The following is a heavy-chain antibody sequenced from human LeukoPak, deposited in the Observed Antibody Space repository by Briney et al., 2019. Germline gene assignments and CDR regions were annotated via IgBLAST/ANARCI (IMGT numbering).Heavy chain of an antibody. J-gene: IGHJ4*02. D-gene: IGHD5-24*01. CDR3: VREEIIKRFDY. V-gene: IGHV6-1*01. Sequence: SHTLSLTCAISGDSVSSNSVAWNWISQSPSRGLEWLGRIFYRSKWTYDYAVSVKSRIVVKPYTSKNQFSLQLNSVTPEDTAVYYCVREEIIKRFDYWGQGTQVTVSS. CDR2: IFYRSKWTY. CDR1: GDSVSSNSVA.